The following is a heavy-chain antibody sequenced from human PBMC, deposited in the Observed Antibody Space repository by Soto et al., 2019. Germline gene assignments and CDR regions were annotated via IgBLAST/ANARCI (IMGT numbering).Heavy chain of an antibody. CDR3: ARGWGYDSNDYYYAY. CDR2: IIPIVGTA. V-gene: IGHV1-69*01. J-gene: IGHJ4*02. Sequence: QVQLVQSGAEVRKPGSSVKVSCKASGGTFSRHAISWVRQAPGQGLEWMGGIIPIVGTANQAQKFQGRVTIIADASTSTVYRELSSLRSEDTAVYYCARGWGYDSNDYYYAYWGEGNLVIVSS. D-gene: IGHD3-22*01. CDR1: GGTFSRHA.